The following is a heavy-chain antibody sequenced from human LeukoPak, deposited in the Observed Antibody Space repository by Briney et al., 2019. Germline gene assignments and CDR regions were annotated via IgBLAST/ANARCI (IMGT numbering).Heavy chain of an antibody. CDR2: INPNSGAT. Sequence: ASVKVSCKASGYTFTAYYIHWVRQAPGQGLEWMGWINPNSGATNYAQKFQDRVTVTRDTSVGTGYMELAGLRSDDTAVYYCARGPAWGYSSPYYFDYWGQGTLVTVSS. V-gene: IGHV1-2*02. CDR3: ARGPAWGYSSPYYFDY. CDR1: GYTFTAYY. D-gene: IGHD5-18*01. J-gene: IGHJ4*02.